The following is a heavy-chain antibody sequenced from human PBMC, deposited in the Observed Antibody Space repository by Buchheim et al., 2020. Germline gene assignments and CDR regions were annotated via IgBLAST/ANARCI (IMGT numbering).Heavy chain of an antibody. CDR2: IRQDGGEA. CDR1: GFTFSNHW. D-gene: IGHD3-16*01. V-gene: IGHV3-7*01. J-gene: IGHJ3*02. CDR3: ARSGPPFGFDI. Sequence: EVQLVESGGSLVQPGGSLRLSCVASGFTFSNHWMNWVRQAPGEGLEFVANIRQDGGEAWYADSVLGRFTISRDNAKNSLYLQMNNVRVEDTAVYSCARSGPPFGFDIWGQGT.